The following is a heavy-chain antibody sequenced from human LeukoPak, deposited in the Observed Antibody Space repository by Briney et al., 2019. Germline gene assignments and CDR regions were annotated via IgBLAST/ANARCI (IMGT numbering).Heavy chain of an antibody. V-gene: IGHV3-53*01. D-gene: IGHD3-22*01. CDR1: GFTFSSYA. CDR3: ATRSYYYDSSGYCY. J-gene: IGHJ4*02. CDR2: IYSGGST. Sequence: PGGSLRLSCAASGFTFSSYAMSWVRQAPGKGLEWVSVIYSGGSTYYADSVKGRFTISRDNSKNTLYLQMNSLRAEDTAVYYCATRSYYYDSSGYCYWGQGTLVTVPS.